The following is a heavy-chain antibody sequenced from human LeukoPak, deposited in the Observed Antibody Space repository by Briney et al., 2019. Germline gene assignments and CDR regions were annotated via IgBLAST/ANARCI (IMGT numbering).Heavy chain of an antibody. CDR2: IYHSGST. D-gene: IGHD6-13*01. J-gene: IGHJ4*02. V-gene: IGHV4-34*01. Sequence: SETLSLTCAVYGGSFSGYYWSWIRQPPGKGLEWIGSIYHSGSTYYNPSLKSRVTISVDTSKNQFSLKLSSVTAADTAVYYCARERQQLDYWGQGTLVTVSS. CDR1: GGSFSGYY. CDR3: ARERQQLDY.